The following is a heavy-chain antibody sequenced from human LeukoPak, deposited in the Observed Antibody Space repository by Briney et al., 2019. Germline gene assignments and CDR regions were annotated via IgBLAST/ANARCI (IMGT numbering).Heavy chain of an antibody. Sequence: SQTLSLTCTVSGGSISSSSYYWGWIRQPPGKGLEWIGRIYVSGTTDYNPSLESRVTIFKDMSKNQLFLRLSSVTAADTAVYYCARTNDFWTGYYEKWGRGTLVTVSS. J-gene: IGHJ4*02. V-gene: IGHV4-39*01. CDR3: ARTNDFWTGYYEK. CDR1: GGSISSSSYY. D-gene: IGHD3/OR15-3a*01. CDR2: IYVSGTT.